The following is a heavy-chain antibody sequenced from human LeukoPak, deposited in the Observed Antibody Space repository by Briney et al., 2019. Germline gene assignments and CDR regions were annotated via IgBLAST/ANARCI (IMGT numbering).Heavy chain of an antibody. CDR2: IYYSGST. D-gene: IGHD5-24*01. CDR1: IDSLSSSSYY. Sequence: KASETLSLTCAVSIDSLSSSSYYCGWIRQPPGKGLEWIGSIYYSGSTYYNPSLKSRVTISVDTSKNQFSLKPSSVTTAASAVYYCARMDGYNDFDYWGQGTLVTVSS. J-gene: IGHJ4*02. V-gene: IGHV4-39*01. CDR3: ARMDGYNDFDY.